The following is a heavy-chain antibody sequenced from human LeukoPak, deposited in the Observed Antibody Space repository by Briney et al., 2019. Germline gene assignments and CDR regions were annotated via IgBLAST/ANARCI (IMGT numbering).Heavy chain of an antibody. D-gene: IGHD2-21*01. CDR2: TSSSDAGT. J-gene: IGHJ4*02. Sequence: ETLSLTCAVSGDSISSSHWWSWVRQTPGKGLEWVAATSSSDAGTYHADSVRGRFTISRDNSKNTLYLQMNSLRAEDAAVYFCAKAPVTSCRGAYCYPFDSWGQGTLVTVSS. V-gene: IGHV3-23*01. CDR3: AKAPVTSCRGAYCYPFDS. CDR1: GDSISSSH.